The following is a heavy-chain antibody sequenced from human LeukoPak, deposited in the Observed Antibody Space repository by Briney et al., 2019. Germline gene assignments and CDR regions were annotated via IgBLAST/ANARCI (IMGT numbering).Heavy chain of an antibody. CDR1: GGSFSGYY. V-gene: IGHV4-34*01. D-gene: IGHD3-10*01. J-gene: IGHJ4*02. CDR2: INHSGST. Sequence: SETLSLTCAVYGGSFSGYYWSWIRQPPGKGLEWIGEINHSGSTNYNPSLKSRVTISVDTSKNQFSLKPSSVTAADTAVYYCARVTRSAENYGSGSYYHLDYWGQGTLVTVSS. CDR3: ARVTRSAENYGSGSYYHLDY.